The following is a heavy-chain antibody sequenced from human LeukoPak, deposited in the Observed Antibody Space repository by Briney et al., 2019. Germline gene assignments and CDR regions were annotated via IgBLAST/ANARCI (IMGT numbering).Heavy chain of an antibody. V-gene: IGHV3-11*01. Sequence: GSLRLSCAASGFTFSDYYMSWIRQAPGEGLEWVSYISSSGSTIYYADSVKGRFTISRDNAKNSLYLQMNSLRAEDTAVYYCAGGDYYDSSGYFGYWGQGTLVTVSS. J-gene: IGHJ4*02. CDR3: AGGDYYDSSGYFGY. D-gene: IGHD3-22*01. CDR2: ISSSGSTI. CDR1: GFTFSDYY.